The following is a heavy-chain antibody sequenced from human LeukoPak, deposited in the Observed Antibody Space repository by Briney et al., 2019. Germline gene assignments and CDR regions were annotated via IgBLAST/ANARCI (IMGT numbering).Heavy chain of an antibody. Sequence: SETLSLTCTVSGASTSAYYWSWIRQRPGKGLEWIGYSYSGGNANYNPSLKSRVTISIDTSENQFSLRLTSVTAADTAVYFCAHSKRGGGYSINAFAVWDQGALVTISS. V-gene: IGHV4-59*01. CDR3: AHSKRGGGYSINAFAV. CDR1: GASTSAYY. D-gene: IGHD2-15*01. J-gene: IGHJ3*01. CDR2: SYSGGNA.